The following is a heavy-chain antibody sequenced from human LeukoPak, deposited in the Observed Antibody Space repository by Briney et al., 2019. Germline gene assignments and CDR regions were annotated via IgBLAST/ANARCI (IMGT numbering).Heavy chain of an antibody. J-gene: IGHJ5*01. CDR3: ATGNWNYDS. D-gene: IGHD1-7*01. V-gene: IGHV4-59*08. CDR1: VGSICSDY. CDR2: IYYSGST. Sequence: PSETLSLTCTVSVGSICSDYWSWIRQPPGKGLEWIGYIYYSGSTNYNPSLRSRVTISINTSKTQFSLNLISVTAADTAVYFWATGNWNYDSWGQGTLVTVSS.